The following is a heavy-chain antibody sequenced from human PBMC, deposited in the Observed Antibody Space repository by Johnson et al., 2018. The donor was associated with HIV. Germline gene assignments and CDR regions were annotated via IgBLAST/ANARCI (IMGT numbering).Heavy chain of an antibody. CDR1: GFTFSSYG. V-gene: IGHV3-33*06. Sequence: VQLVESGGGVVQPGRPLRLSCAASGFTFSSYGIHWVRQAPGKGLEWVAVIWYDGSNKYYANSVKGRFTVSRDNSKNTLYLQMDSLRAEDTAVYYCAKVHSSSSNGFDIWGQGTMVTVSS. D-gene: IGHD6-6*01. J-gene: IGHJ3*02. CDR3: AKVHSSSSNGFDI. CDR2: IWYDGSNK.